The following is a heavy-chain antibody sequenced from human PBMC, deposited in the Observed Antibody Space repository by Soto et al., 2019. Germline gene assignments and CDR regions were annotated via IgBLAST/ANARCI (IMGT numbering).Heavy chain of an antibody. Sequence: QVQLQQWGAGLLKPSETLSLTCAVYGGSFSGYYWSWIRQPPGKGLEWIGEINHSGSTNYNPSLKCRVTISVDTSKNQFSLKLSSVTAADTAVYYCARVWAAAGTRYWGQGTLVTVSS. CDR3: ARVWAAAGTRY. D-gene: IGHD6-13*01. J-gene: IGHJ4*02. CDR2: INHSGST. V-gene: IGHV4-34*01. CDR1: GGSFSGYY.